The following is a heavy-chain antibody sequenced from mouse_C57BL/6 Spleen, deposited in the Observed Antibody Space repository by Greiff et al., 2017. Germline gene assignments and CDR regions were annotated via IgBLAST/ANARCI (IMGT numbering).Heavy chain of an antibody. J-gene: IGHJ3*01. V-gene: IGHV1-69*01. CDR1: GYTFTSYW. Sequence: QVQLQQPGAELVMPGASVKLSCKASGYTFTSYWMHWVKQRPGQGLEWIGEIDPSDRYTNYNQKFKGKSTLTVDKSSSTAYMQLSSLTSEDSAVYYCASLYGNYGNFACWGQGTLVTVSA. D-gene: IGHD2-1*01. CDR3: ASLYGNYGNFAC. CDR2: IDPSDRYT.